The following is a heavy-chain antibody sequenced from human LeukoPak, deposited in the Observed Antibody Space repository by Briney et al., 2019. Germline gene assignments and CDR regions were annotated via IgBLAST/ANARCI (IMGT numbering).Heavy chain of an antibody. V-gene: IGHV4-31*03. D-gene: IGHD3-22*01. J-gene: IGHJ3*02. CDR2: IYYSGST. Sequence: KPSQTLSLTCTVSGGSISSGGYYRSWIRQHPGKGLEWIGYIYYSGSTYYNPSLKSRVTISVDTSKNQFSLKLSSVTAADTAVYYCARDVYYYDSSGYAFDIWGQGTMVTVSS. CDR3: ARDVYYYDSSGYAFDI. CDR1: GGSISSGGYY.